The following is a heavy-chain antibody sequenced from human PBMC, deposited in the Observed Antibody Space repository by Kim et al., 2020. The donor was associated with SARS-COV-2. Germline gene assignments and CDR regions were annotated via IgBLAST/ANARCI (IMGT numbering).Heavy chain of an antibody. D-gene: IGHD1-26*01. V-gene: IGHV3-53*01. J-gene: IGHJ3*02. Sequence: GGSLRLSCAASGFTVSSNYMSWVRQAPGKGLEWVSVIYSGGSTYYADSVKGRFTISRDNSKNTLYLQMNSLRAEDTAVYYCAREPYSGSHSRSDAFDIWGQGTMVTVSS. CDR1: GFTVSSNY. CDR2: IYSGGST. CDR3: AREPYSGSHSRSDAFDI.